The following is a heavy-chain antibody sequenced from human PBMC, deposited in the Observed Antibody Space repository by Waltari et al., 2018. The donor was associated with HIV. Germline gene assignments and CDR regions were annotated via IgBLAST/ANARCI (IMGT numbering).Heavy chain of an antibody. CDR3: ARGRSSRWFRPWGGFDT. CDR2: INTVSGQA. CDR1: GYKFETYA. J-gene: IGHJ4*03. Sequence: QVRLMQSESAVKKPDASLRISCQATGYKFETYALMWLRQGTVEGIEWLVWINTVSGQATVLQSCFGRIDMSFNVSLLTTFLEINDVRLEDSATYYCARGRSSRWFRPWGGFDTWGQGT. D-gene: IGHD2-15*01. V-gene: IGHV7-4-1*02.